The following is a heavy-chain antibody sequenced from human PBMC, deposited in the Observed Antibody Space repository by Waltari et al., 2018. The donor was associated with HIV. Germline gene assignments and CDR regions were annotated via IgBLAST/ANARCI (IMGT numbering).Heavy chain of an antibody. CDR1: GSTFTNYA. Sequence: EVQLVESGGGLVQPGGSLRLSCAASGSTFTNYAVNWVRQAPGKGLEWVSAISGSGGSTCYADSVKGRFTISRDNSKNTLYLQMNSLRAEDTAVYYCAKDDSTGSSGYYPFHYWGQGTLITVSS. V-gene: IGHV3-23*04. J-gene: IGHJ4*02. CDR2: ISGSGGST. CDR3: AKDDSTGSSGYYPFHY. D-gene: IGHD3-22*01.